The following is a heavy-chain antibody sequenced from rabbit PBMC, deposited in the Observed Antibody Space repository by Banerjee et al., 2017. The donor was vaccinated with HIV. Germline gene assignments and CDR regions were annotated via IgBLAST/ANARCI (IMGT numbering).Heavy chain of an antibody. V-gene: IGHV1S40*01. CDR3: ARDLNYYNADYGAYAYAL. D-gene: IGHD6-1*01. CDR2: IYGGSSGST. J-gene: IGHJ4*01. Sequence: QSLEESGGDLVKPGASLTLTCTASGFSFSSRYYMCWVRQAPGKGLEWIACIYGGSSGSTYYASWAKGRFTISKTSSTTVTLQMTSLTAADTATYFCARDLNYYNADYGAYAYALWGQGTLVTV. CDR1: GFSFSSRYY.